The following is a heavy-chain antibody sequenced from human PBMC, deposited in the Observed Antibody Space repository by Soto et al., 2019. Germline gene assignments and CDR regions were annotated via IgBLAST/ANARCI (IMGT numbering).Heavy chain of an antibody. CDR3: ARAVVVIAGGVFDY. CDR2: IYYSGST. J-gene: IGHJ4*02. V-gene: IGHV4-59*08. CDR1: GGSISSYY. Sequence: QVQLQESGPGLVKPSETLSLTCTVSGGSISSYYWSWIRQPPGQGLAWIGYIYYSGSTNYNPSLKRRVTVLVDTSKNQSSLMLSSVTAADAAVYYCARAVVVIAGGVFDYWGQGTLVSVSS. D-gene: IGHD2-21*01.